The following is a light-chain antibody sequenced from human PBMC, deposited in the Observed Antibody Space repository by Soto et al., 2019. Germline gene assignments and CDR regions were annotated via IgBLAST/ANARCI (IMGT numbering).Light chain of an antibody. CDR3: QQYNSHSSYT. J-gene: IGKJ2*01. CDR1: QSISSW. Sequence: DIQMTQSPSTLSASVGDRVTITCRASQSISSWLAWYQQKPGKAPKLLIYKASSLGSGGPSRFSGSGFGTEFTLTISSLQPDDFATYYCQQYNSHSSYTFGQGTKLEIK. V-gene: IGKV1-5*03. CDR2: KAS.